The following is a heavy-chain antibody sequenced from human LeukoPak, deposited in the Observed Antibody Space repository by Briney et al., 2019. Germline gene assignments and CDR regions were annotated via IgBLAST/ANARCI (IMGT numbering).Heavy chain of an antibody. CDR1: GGSISSYY. J-gene: IGHJ4*02. V-gene: IGHV4-59*12. CDR3: ARAMAARPGYFDY. Sequence: PSETLSLTCSVSGGSISSYYWSWIRQPPGKGLEWIGYIYYSGSTNYNPSLKSRVTISVDTSKNQFSLKLSSVTAADTAVYYCARAMAARPGYFDYWGQGTLVTVSS. CDR2: IYYSGST. D-gene: IGHD6-6*01.